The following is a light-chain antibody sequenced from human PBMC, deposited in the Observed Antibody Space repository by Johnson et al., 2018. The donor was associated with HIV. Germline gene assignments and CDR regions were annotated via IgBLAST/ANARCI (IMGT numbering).Light chain of an antibody. CDR3: GTWDSSLSGV. CDR1: SSNIGNNY. J-gene: IGLJ1*01. Sequence: QSVLTQPPSVSAAPGQKVTISCSGSSSNIGNNYVSWYQQLPGTAPKLLIYDNNKRPSGIPDRFSGSKSGTSATLGITGLKTGDEADYYCGTWDSSLSGVFGTVTKVTVL. CDR2: DNN. V-gene: IGLV1-51*01.